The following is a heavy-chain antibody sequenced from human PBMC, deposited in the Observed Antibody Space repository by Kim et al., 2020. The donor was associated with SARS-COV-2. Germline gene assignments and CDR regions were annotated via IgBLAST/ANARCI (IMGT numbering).Heavy chain of an antibody. CDR3: ASGGTYSSSSRVPALEGY. CDR1: GYTFTSYA. Sequence: ASVKVSCKASGYTFTSYAMNWVRQAPGQGLEWMGWINTNTGNPTYAQGFTGRFVFSLDTSVSTAYLQISSLKAEDTAVYYCASGGTYSSSSRVPALEGYWGQGTLVTVSS. V-gene: IGHV7-4-1*02. J-gene: IGHJ4*02. D-gene: IGHD6-6*01. CDR2: INTNTGNP.